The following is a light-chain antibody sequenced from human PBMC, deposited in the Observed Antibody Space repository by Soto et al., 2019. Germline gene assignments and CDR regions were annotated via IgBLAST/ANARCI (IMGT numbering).Light chain of an antibody. J-gene: IGKJ3*01. V-gene: IGKV3-15*01. CDR2: GAS. CDR3: QQYHDWPPIT. Sequence: EVVMTQSPCTLSLSAGERATVSCRASQSISSDLAWYQQKPGQAPRLLIYGASTRATDIPARFSGGGSGTEFTLTISSLQSEDSAIYYCQQYHDWPPITFGPGTKVHIK. CDR1: QSISSD.